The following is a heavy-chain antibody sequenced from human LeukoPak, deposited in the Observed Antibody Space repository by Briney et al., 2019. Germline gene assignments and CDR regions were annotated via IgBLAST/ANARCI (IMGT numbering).Heavy chain of an antibody. V-gene: IGHV3-23*01. CDR1: GFTFSSYA. CDR3: AKDDDYDFWSAVFDY. J-gene: IGHJ4*02. Sequence: GGSLRLSCEASGFTFSSYAMSWVRQAPGKGLEWVSAISGSGGSTYYADSVKGRFTISRDNSKNTLYLQMKSLRAEDTAVYYCAKDDDYDFWSAVFDYWGQGTLVTVSS. CDR2: ISGSGGST. D-gene: IGHD3-3*01.